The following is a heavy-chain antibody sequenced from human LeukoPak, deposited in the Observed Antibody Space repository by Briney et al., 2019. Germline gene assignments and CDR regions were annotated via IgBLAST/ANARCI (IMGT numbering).Heavy chain of an antibody. CDR3: VKRGNDYYDSSGNFDFDF. V-gene: IGHV3-64D*06. CDR2: ISSNGSST. Sequence: GSLRLSCSASGFIFNKYAMYWVRQAPGKGLEYVSAISSNGSSTYYADSVKGRFTISRDNSKNTLYLQMSSLRAEDTAVFYCVKRGNDYYDSSGNFDFDFWGQGTLVTVSS. D-gene: IGHD3-22*01. CDR1: GFIFNKYA. J-gene: IGHJ4*02.